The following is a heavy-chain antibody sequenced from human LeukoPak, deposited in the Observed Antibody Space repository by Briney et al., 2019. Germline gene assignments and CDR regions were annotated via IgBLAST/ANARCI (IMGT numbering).Heavy chain of an antibody. CDR2: IGDTGRAK. V-gene: IGHV3-30*03. CDR1: GFTFSRHG. D-gene: IGHD3-16*01. CDR3: AREAAWGNWYFDH. J-gene: IGHJ2*01. Sequence: GRSLRLSCAASGFTFSRHGMHWVRQAPGKGLEWVAVIGDTGRAKYYADSVEGRFTASRDNFKNTLYLGMNSLRYDDTALYYCAREAAWGNWYFDHWGRGTLVTVSS.